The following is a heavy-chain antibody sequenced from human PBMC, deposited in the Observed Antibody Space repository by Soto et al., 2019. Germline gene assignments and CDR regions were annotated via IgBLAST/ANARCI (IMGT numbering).Heavy chain of an antibody. Sequence: XETLYLTCTISGCSISVYYWSWIRQSPGQGLEWIGYIYDSGSPYYNPSLKTRVTISADTSKNQISLKLTSATAADTAVYFCARGVGSSPPRYWGRGTLVTVSS. CDR3: ARGVGSSPPRY. D-gene: IGHD3-9*01. CDR2: IYDSGSP. V-gene: IGHV4-59*01. J-gene: IGHJ4*02. CDR1: GCSISVYY.